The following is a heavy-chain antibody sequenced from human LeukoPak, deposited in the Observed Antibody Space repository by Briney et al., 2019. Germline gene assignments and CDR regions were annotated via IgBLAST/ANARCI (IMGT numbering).Heavy chain of an antibody. CDR2: IYEKGGTT. V-gene: IGHV3-23*01. Sequence: GGSLRLSCVGSGFTFRSHAMSWVRQAPEKGLEFVSGIYEKGGTTYYADSVKGRFSISRDNSKNTLYLQMDSLRGEDTAVYYCAKDFRIGYSAHFDYWGQGALVTVSS. CDR1: GFTFRSHA. CDR3: AKDFRIGYSAHFDY. D-gene: IGHD2-21*01. J-gene: IGHJ4*02.